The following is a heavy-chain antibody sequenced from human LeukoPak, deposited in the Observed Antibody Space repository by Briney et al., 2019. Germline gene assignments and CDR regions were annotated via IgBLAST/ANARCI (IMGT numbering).Heavy chain of an antibody. CDR1: GGSFSGYY. V-gene: IGHV4-34*01. CDR3: ARVRGYNWFDP. J-gene: IGHJ5*02. Sequence: SETLSLTCAVYGGSFSGYYWSWIRQPPGKGLEWTGEINHSGSTNYNPSLKSRVTISVDTSKNQFSLKLSSVTAADTAVYYCARVRGYNWFDPWGQGTLVTVSS. D-gene: IGHD3-22*01. CDR2: INHSGST.